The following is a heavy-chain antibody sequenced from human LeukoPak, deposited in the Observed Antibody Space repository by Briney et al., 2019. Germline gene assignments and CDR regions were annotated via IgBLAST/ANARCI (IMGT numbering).Heavy chain of an antibody. CDR2: IIPIFGTA. V-gene: IGHV1-69*13. D-gene: IGHD6-19*01. Sequence: ASVKVSCKASGGTFSSYAISWVRQAPGQGLEWMGGIIPIFGTANYAQKFQGRVTITADESTSTAYMELSSLRSEDTAVYYCARDSSGWYGGYLDYWGQGTLVTVSS. J-gene: IGHJ4*02. CDR3: ARDSSGWYGGYLDY. CDR1: GGTFSSYA.